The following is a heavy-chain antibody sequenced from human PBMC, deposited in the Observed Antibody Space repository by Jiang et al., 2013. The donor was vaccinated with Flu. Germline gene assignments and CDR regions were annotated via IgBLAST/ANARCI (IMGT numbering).Heavy chain of an antibody. J-gene: IGHJ1*01. V-gene: IGHV4-34*01. CDR2: INHSGST. Sequence: LKPSETLSLTCAVYGGSFSGYYWSWIRQPPGRGLEWIGEINHSGSTNYNPSLKSRVTISVDTSKNQFSLKLSSVTAADTAVCYCARGTVAARLFFWGQGTLVTVSS. CDR1: GGSFSGYY. CDR3: ARGTVAARLFF. D-gene: IGHD6-6*01.